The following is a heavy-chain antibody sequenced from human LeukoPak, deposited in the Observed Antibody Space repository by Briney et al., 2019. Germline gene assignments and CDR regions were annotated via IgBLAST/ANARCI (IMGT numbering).Heavy chain of an antibody. CDR1: GFTFSSYA. D-gene: IGHD2-15*01. J-gene: IGHJ4*02. CDR2: ISPSGSTT. Sequence: PGGSLRLSCAASGFTFSSYAMTWVRQAPGKGLEWVSSISPSGSTTYYADSVKGRFTISRDNSENTLYLQMNSLRAEDTAVYYCAKIMALYCSGGTCNEIDYWGQETLVTVSS. CDR3: AKIMALYCSGGTCNEIDY. V-gene: IGHV3-23*01.